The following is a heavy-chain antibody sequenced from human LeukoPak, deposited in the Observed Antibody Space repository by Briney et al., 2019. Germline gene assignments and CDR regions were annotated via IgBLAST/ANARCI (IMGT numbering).Heavy chain of an antibody. D-gene: IGHD2-2*01. CDR3: ARTVDCSSTSCYPMMAGYYFDY. V-gene: IGHV4-59*01. CDR1: GGSISSYY. CDR2: IYYSGST. Sequence: SETLSLTCTVSGGSISSYYWSWIRQPPGKGLEWIGYIYYSGSTSYNPSLKSRVTISVDTSKNQFSLKLSSVTAADTAVYYCARTVDCSSTSCYPMMAGYYFDYWGQGTLVTVSS. J-gene: IGHJ4*02.